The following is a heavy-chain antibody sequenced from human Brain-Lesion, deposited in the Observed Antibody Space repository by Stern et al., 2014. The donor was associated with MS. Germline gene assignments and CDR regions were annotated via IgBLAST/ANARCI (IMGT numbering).Heavy chain of an antibody. CDR2: INGVDDKT. CDR3: ARDDHRDSSGHYAPFDY. D-gene: IGHD3-22*01. V-gene: IGHV1-3*01. CDR1: GYTFIRYA. Sequence: VQLVQSGAEVKKPGASVKVSCKASGYTFIRYAMQCVRQAPGQRLEWMGRINGVDDKTKYSHKFQGRVTITRDTSANTVYMELSSLRSEDTAVYYCARDDHRDSSGHYAPFDYWGQGTRVTVSS. J-gene: IGHJ4*02.